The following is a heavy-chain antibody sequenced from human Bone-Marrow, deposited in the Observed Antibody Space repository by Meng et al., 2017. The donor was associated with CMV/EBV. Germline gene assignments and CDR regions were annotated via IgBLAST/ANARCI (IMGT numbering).Heavy chain of an antibody. CDR1: GYTFTGYY. Sequence: ASVKVSCKASGYTFTGYYMHWVRQAPGQGLEWMGWINPNSGGANYAEKFQGRVTMTRDTSSSTAYMEVSRLRSDDTAVYYCARDLDGGDMATAVGADYWGQGTLVTVSS. D-gene: IGHD5-24*01. V-gene: IGHV1-2*02. CDR3: ARDLDGGDMATAVGADY. CDR2: INPNSGGA. J-gene: IGHJ4*02.